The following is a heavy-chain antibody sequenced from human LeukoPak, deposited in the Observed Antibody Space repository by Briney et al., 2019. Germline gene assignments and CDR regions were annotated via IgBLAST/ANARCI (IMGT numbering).Heavy chain of an antibody. D-gene: IGHD3-3*01. V-gene: IGHV1-46*01. Sequence: GASVKVSCKASGYTFTSYYMHWVRQAPGQGLEWMGIINPSGGSTSYAQKFQGRVTMTRDTSISTAYMELSRLRSDDTAVYYCARDRNTRFLEWLLSLPDYWGQGTLVTVSS. CDR2: INPSGGST. J-gene: IGHJ4*02. CDR1: GYTFTSYY. CDR3: ARDRNTRFLEWLLSLPDY.